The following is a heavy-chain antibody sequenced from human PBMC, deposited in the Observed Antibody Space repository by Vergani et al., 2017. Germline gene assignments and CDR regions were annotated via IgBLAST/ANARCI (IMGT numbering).Heavy chain of an antibody. Sequence: EVQLVQSGAEVKKPGESLKISCKGSGYSFTSYWIGWVRQMPGKGLEWMGIIYPGDSDTRYSPSFQGQVTISADKSISTAYLQWSSLKASDTAMYYCARHASRGFRDGYPRWSDIWGQGTMVTVSS. CDR2: IYPGDSDT. CDR1: GYSFTSYW. V-gene: IGHV5-51*01. CDR3: ARHASRGFRDGYPRWSDI. D-gene: IGHD5-24*01. J-gene: IGHJ3*02.